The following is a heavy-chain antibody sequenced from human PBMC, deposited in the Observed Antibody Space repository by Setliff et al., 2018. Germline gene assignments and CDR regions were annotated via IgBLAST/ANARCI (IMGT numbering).Heavy chain of an antibody. Sequence: ASVKVSCKSSGFTFTDYGITWVRQVPGQGLEWMGWINNYNFNTQYAQKFQGRLTVTTDTSTTTAYMELRSLRADDTAVYYCARINFYVSSGYYYAPELWGQGTTVTVSS. CDR1: GFTFTDYG. J-gene: IGHJ4*02. CDR2: INNYNFNT. D-gene: IGHD3-22*01. V-gene: IGHV1-18*01. CDR3: ARINFYVSSGYYYAPEL.